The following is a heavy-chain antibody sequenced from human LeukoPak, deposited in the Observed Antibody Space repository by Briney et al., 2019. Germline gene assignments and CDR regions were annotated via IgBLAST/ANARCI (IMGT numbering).Heavy chain of an antibody. V-gene: IGHV4-61*02. D-gene: IGHD6-19*01. J-gene: IGHJ4*02. CDR3: AREIAVAGLDY. Sequence: SQTLSPTGNVSSGSISSSSYYWSWLRQPAGRGLEWIGRIFTSRSTNYIPSLKSQVTIAVDTSKNQFSLKLSSVTAADTAVYYCAREIAVAGLDYWGQGTLVTVSS. CDR1: SGSISSSSYY. CDR2: IFTSRST.